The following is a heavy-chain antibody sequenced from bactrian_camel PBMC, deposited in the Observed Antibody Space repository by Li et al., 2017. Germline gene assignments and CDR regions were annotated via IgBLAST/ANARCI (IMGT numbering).Heavy chain of an antibody. CDR1: VGSFYC. V-gene: IGHV3S53*01. D-gene: IGHD6*01. CDR2: IDDVGST. J-gene: IGHJ7*01. Sequence: HVQLVESGGGSVRPGGSLTLSCATSVGSFYCMGWYRQIPGKVREAVAAIDDVGSTSYANFAKGRFTISRDNAKNTLYLQMNNLKPEDAATYYCAVAVRGMYGGTWFCHNRDGIDYWGEGTQVTVS.